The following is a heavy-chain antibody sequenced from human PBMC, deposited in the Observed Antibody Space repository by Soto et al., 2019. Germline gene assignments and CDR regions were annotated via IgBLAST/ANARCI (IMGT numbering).Heavy chain of an antibody. CDR2: ISGDGGST. CDR3: AKVGQRMTVFGRGGMDV. Sequence: EVQLLESGGGLGQPGGSLRLSCEASGFSFNSYVINWVRQGPGKGLEWVSGISGDGGSTYYAESVKGRFTVSRDNSKNTLYLEMNSLRAEDTAIYYCAKVGQRMTVFGRGGMDVWGQGPTVTVSS. J-gene: IGHJ6*02. V-gene: IGHV3-23*01. D-gene: IGHD3-3*01. CDR1: GFSFNSYV.